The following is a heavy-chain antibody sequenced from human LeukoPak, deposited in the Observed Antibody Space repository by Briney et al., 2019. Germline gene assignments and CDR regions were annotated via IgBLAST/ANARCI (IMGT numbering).Heavy chain of an antibody. CDR2: INHSGST. V-gene: IGHV4-34*01. J-gene: IGHJ4*02. D-gene: IGHD5-24*01. Sequence: SETLSVTCAVYGGSFNGYYWSWIRQPQGKGLEWIGEINHSGSTNYNPSLKSRVTISVDTSKNQFSLKLSSVTAADTAVYYCARGRYYFDYWGQGTLVTVSS. CDR1: GGSFNGYY. CDR3: ARGRYYFDY.